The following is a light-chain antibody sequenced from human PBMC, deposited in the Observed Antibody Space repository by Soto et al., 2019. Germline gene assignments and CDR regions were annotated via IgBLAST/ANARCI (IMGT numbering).Light chain of an antibody. CDR1: ALPKKD. V-gene: IGLV3-25*03. CDR2: KDN. Sequence: SYELTQSPSVSVSTGQTSRITCSGDALPKKDVYWYQLRTGQAPLLIVYKDNERPSGIPERFSGSSSGPTATLTISGVQAEDEADYYCQSIDGTGSLDVFGGGTKLTVL. CDR3: QSIDGTGSLDV. J-gene: IGLJ2*01.